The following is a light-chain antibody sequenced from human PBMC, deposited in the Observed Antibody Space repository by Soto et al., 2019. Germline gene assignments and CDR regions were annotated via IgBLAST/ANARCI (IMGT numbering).Light chain of an antibody. CDR3: QQLFDSPIT. V-gene: IGKV1-9*01. CDR1: QVISTS. CDR2: AAS. Sequence: DIKLTQSPSFLSPSIGESGTMTCRASQVISTSLAWYQVEPGKAPKLLIYAASTLESGVPSRFSATVSGTEFSLTITSLQPEDFATYYCQQLFDSPITFGQGTRLAIK. J-gene: IGKJ5*01.